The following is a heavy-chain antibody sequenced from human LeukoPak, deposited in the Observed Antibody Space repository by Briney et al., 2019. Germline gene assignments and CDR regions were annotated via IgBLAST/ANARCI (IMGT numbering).Heavy chain of an antibody. Sequence: PSETLSLTCTVSGGSISSYYWSWIRQPPGKGLEWIGYIYTSGSTNYNPSLKSRVTISVDTSKNQFSLKLSSVTAADTAVYYCASLGRYYDSSAWGQGTLVTVSS. J-gene: IGHJ4*02. CDR3: ASLGRYYDSSA. V-gene: IGHV4-4*09. CDR1: GGSISSYY. D-gene: IGHD3-22*01. CDR2: IYTSGST.